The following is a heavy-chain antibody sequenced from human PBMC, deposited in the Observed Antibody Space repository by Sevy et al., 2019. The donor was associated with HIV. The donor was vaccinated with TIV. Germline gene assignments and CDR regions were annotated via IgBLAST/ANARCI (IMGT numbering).Heavy chain of an antibody. D-gene: IGHD1-26*01. CDR1: GFPLSGYY. CDR3: ARESRVGVDDAAGVGVDDAADV. V-gene: IGHV3-7*03. Sequence: HGGSLRLSCEASGFPLSGYYMTWIRQAPGKGLEWVANIKGDGSETFYADSVEGRYTISKDNAKNSLFLQIHSLRPEDAGIYYCARESRVGVDDAAGVGVDDAADVWGQGTMVTVSS. CDR2: IKGDGSET. J-gene: IGHJ3*01.